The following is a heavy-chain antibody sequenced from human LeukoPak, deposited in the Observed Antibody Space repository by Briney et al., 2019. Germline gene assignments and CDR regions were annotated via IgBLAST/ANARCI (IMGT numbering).Heavy chain of an antibody. J-gene: IGHJ4*02. CDR3: AREVQSFDY. CDR2: IYYSGST. V-gene: IGHV4-39*07. Sequence: PSETLSLTCTVSGGSISSSSYYWGWIRQPPGKGLEWIGSIYYSGSTYYNPSLKSRVTISVDTSKNQFSLKLSSVTAADTAVYYCAREVQSFDYWGQGTLVTVSS. CDR1: GGSISSSSYY. D-gene: IGHD4-11*01.